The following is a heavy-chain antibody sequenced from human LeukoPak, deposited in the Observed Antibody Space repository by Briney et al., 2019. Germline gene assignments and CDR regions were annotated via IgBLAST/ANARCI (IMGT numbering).Heavy chain of an antibody. Sequence: WASVKVSCKASGGTFSSYAISWVRQAPGQGLEWMGRIIPILGIANYAQKFQGRVTITADKSTSTAYMELSSLRSEDTAVYYCARMAWGITMVRGVTYFDYWGHGTLVTVSS. CDR3: ARMAWGITMVRGVTYFDY. V-gene: IGHV1-69*04. D-gene: IGHD3-10*01. CDR2: IIPILGIA. CDR1: GGTFSSYA. J-gene: IGHJ4*01.